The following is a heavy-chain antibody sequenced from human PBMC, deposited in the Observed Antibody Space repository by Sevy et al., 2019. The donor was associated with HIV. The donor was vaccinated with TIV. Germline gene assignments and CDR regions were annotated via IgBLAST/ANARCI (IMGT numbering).Heavy chain of an antibody. CDR3: ASLPNNYYDSSGYSGNDAFDI. CDR2: VSYDGSTK. V-gene: IGHV3-30*03. J-gene: IGHJ3*02. Sequence: GGSLRLSCAASGFIFTNYGMHWVRQAPGKGLEWVAVVSYDGSTKYYACSVRGRFSVSRDNSKNTLYLQMSGLRAEETAVYYCASLPNNYYDSSGYSGNDAFDIWGQGTMVTVSS. CDR1: GFIFTNYG. D-gene: IGHD3-22*01.